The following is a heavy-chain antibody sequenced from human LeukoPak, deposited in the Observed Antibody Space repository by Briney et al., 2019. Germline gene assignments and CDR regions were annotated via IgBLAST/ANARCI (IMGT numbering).Heavy chain of an antibody. CDR2: ISSSGSTI. CDR3: ARDSYSSGWDTYYYYGMDV. CDR1: GFTFSSYG. J-gene: IGHJ6*02. V-gene: IGHV3-48*03. D-gene: IGHD6-19*01. Sequence: PGGSLRLSCAASGFTFSSYGMNWVRQAPGKGLEWVSYISSSGSTIYYADSVKGRFTISRDNAKNSLYLQMNSLRAEDTAVYYCARDSYSSGWDTYYYYGMDVWGQGTTVTVSS.